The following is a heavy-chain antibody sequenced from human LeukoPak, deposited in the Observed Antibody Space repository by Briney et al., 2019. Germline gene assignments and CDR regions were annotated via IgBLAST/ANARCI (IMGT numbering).Heavy chain of an antibody. CDR3: ARHNARLRGWIGEVDY. V-gene: IGHV4-59*08. CDR1: GGSINNYY. J-gene: IGHJ4*02. Sequence: SETLSLTCSVSGGSINNYYWSWIRQPPGKGLEWIAYICYSGSTNYNPSLKSRVTISVDTSKNQFSLMLSSVTAADTAVYYCARHNARLRGWIGEVDYWGQGALVTVSS. D-gene: IGHD3-10*01. CDR2: ICYSGST.